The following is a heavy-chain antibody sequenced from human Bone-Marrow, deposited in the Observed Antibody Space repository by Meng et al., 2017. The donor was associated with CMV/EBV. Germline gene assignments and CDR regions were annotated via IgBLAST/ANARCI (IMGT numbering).Heavy chain of an antibody. J-gene: IGHJ4*02. CDR2: INQGAIET. Sequence: GESLKISCAASGFTFSDNWMSWVRQAPGKGLEWVASINQGAIETHYMDSVKGRFTISRDNAKNSLYLQMNSLRAEDTAIYHCARYRAHPEYWGQGTLVTSPQ. D-gene: IGHD2-2*01. CDR3: ARYRAHPEY. CDR1: GFTFSDNW. V-gene: IGHV3-7*01.